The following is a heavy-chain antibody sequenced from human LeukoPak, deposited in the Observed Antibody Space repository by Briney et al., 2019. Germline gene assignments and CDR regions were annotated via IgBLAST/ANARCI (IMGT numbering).Heavy chain of an antibody. CDR3: AREPKRITMARGDY. CDR2: IIPILGIA. V-gene: IGHV1-69*04. Sequence: ASVKVSCKASGGTFSSYAISWVRQAPGQGLEWMGRIIPILGIANYAQKFQGRVTISADKSTSTAYMELSSLRSEDTAVYYCAREPKRITMARGDYWGQGTLVTVSS. J-gene: IGHJ4*02. D-gene: IGHD3-10*01. CDR1: GGTFSSYA.